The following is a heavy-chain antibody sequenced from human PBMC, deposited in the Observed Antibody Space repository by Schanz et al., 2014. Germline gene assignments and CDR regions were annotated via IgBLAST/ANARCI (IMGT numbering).Heavy chain of an antibody. Sequence: EVQLVESGGGLVQPGGSLRLSCAASGFTFSSYWMHWVRQVPGKGLVWVSRIKSDGSNTDYADSVTGRFTISRDNAKNTLYLQMNTLRAEDTAVYYCARKMKVGVYGGKGHDSLDIWGQGTMVTVSS. D-gene: IGHD3-22*01. V-gene: IGHV3-74*01. CDR3: ARKMKVGVYGGKGHDSLDI. CDR2: IKSDGSNT. J-gene: IGHJ3*02. CDR1: GFTFSSYW.